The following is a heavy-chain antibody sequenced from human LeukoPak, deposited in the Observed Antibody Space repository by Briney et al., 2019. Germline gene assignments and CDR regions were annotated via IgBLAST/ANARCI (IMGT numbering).Heavy chain of an antibody. V-gene: IGHV3-7*01. CDR2: VNQGGTQK. J-gene: IGHJ6*03. CDR1: GFTFSSNW. CDR3: AREHYFYYLDA. Sequence: GGSLRLSCAASGFTFSSNWMSWVRQVPGKGLEWVAIVNQGGTQKYYVDSVKGRFTISRDNAENSLYLQMNSLRAEDTAVYYCAREHYFYYLDAWGKGTTVTVSS.